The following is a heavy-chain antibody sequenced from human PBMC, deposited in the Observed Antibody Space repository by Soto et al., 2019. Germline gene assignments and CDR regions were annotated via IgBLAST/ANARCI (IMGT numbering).Heavy chain of an antibody. J-gene: IGHJ4*02. V-gene: IGHV1-46*03. CDR3: ARDPYTAMAPNRFDY. CDR1: GYTFTSYY. CDR2: INPSGGSS. Sequence: QVQLVQSGAEVKKPGASVKVSCKASGYTFTSYYLHWVRQAPGQGLEWMGIINPSGGSSSYAQKFQGRVTMTRDTSTSTVYIELSSLSSEDTAVYYCARDPYTAMAPNRFDYWGQGTLVTVSS. D-gene: IGHD5-18*01.